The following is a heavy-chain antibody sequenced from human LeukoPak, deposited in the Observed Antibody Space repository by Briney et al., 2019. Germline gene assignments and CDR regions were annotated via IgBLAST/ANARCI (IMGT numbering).Heavy chain of an antibody. CDR1: GGSISSGSYY. CDR3: ARGGSYPGYWFDP. Sequence: SETLSLTCTVSGGSISSGSYYWSWIRQPAGKGLEWIGRIYTSGSTNYNPSLKSRVTISVDTSKNQSSLKLSSVTAADTAVYYCARGGSYPGYWFDPWGQGTLVTVSS. D-gene: IGHD1-26*01. V-gene: IGHV4-61*02. CDR2: IYTSGST. J-gene: IGHJ5*02.